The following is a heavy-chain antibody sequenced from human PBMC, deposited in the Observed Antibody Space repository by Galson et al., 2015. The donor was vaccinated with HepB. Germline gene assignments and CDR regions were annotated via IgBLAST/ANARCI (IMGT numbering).Heavy chain of an antibody. CDR1: GYTFTSYG. CDR3: ARPLSQTDILTGLWGPFYFDY. V-gene: IGHV1-18*01. Sequence: SVKVSCKASGYTFTSYGISWVRQAPGQGLEWMGWISAYNGNTNYAQKLQGRVTMTTDTSTSTAYMELRSLRSDDTAVYYCARPLSQTDILTGLWGPFYFDYWGQGTLVTVSS. D-gene: IGHD3-9*01. CDR2: ISAYNGNT. J-gene: IGHJ4*02.